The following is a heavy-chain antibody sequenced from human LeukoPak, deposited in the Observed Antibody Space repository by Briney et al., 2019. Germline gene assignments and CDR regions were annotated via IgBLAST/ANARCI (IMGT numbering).Heavy chain of an antibody. D-gene: IGHD2/OR15-2a*01. J-gene: IGHJ2*01. CDR3: ARDSMPFRYFDL. V-gene: IGHV1-46*01. CDR2: INPSDGST. Sequence: ASVKVSCKASGYTFTSYYMHWVRQAPGQGLEWMGIINPSDGSTSYAQKFQGRVTMTRDTSTSTVYMELSSLRSEDTAVYYCARDSMPFRYFDLWGRGTLVTVSS. CDR1: GYTFTSYY.